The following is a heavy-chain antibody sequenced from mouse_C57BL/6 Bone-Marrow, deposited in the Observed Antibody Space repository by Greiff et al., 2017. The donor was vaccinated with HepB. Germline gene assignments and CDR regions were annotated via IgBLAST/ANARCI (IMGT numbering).Heavy chain of an antibody. CDR2: IWGDGST. CDR1: GFSFTSYG. D-gene: IGHD4-1*02. J-gene: IGHJ2*01. V-gene: IGHV2-3*01. Sequence: VQLQESGPGLVAPSQRLSITCTVSGFSFTSYGVSWVRQPPGKGLEWLGVIWGDGSTNYHSALISRLSISNDNSKSQVFLKLHNLQTDDTATYYCASQLCFDYWGQGTTLTVSS. CDR3: ASQLCFDY.